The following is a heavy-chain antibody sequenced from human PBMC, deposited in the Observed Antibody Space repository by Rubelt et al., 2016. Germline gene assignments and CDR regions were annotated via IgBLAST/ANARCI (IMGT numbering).Heavy chain of an antibody. J-gene: IGHJ5*02. CDR2: ISHSGTT. Sequence: QVQLQESGPGLVEPSETLSLTCTVSGGSMTYYYWSWIRQAPGKGLEWIGSISHSGTTYYYPSLKSRVDISLDTSKTHFSLKRTWGTAADTAVYHWARGMMMGLQPLDWFDTWGQGTLVTVSS. CDR3: ARGMMMGLQPLDWFDT. V-gene: IGHV4-59*12. CDR1: GGSMTYYY. D-gene: IGHD3-16*01.